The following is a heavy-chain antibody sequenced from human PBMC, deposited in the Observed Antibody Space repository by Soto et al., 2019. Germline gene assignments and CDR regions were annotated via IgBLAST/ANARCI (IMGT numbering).Heavy chain of an antibody. V-gene: IGHV4-31*03. CDR3: ARDTYYYDSSGPPVDAFDI. CDR1: GGSISSGGYY. J-gene: IGHJ3*02. CDR2: IYYSGST. Sequence: SETLSLTCTVSGGSISSGGYYWSWIRQHPGKGLEWIGYIYYSGSTNYNPSLKSRVIISVDTSKNQFSLRLSSVTAADTAVYYCARDTYYYDSSGPPVDAFDIWGQGTMVTVSS. D-gene: IGHD3-22*01.